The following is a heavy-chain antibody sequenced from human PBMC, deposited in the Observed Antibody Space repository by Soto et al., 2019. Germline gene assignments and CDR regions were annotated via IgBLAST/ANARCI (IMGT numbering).Heavy chain of an antibody. CDR1: GGTFHPYA. V-gene: IGHV1-69*19. D-gene: IGHD3-10*01. CDR2: ISPMFGAA. CDR3: AREVQVHTPAFVY. J-gene: IGHJ4*02. Sequence: QVQLVQSGAEMKKPGSSVKVSCQSSGGTFHPYAMKWVRQAPGQGREGGGDISPMFGAANYAPKFQSRVTITADESTGTSYMQLSSLTSEDTALYFCAREVQVHTPAFVYWGQGTLVTVSS.